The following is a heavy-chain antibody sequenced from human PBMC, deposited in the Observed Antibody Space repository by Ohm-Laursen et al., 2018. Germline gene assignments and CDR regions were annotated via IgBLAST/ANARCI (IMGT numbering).Heavy chain of an antibody. D-gene: IGHD3-10*01. CDR1: GGSVSSGSYY. V-gene: IGHV4-61*01. CDR2: IYYSGST. Sequence: GTLSLTCTVSGGSVSSGSYYWSWIRQPPGKGLEWIGYIYYSGSTNYNPSLKSRVTISVDTSKNQFSLKLSSVTAADTAVYYCARHREAGEGDYWGQGTLVTVSS. J-gene: IGHJ4*02. CDR3: ARHREAGEGDY.